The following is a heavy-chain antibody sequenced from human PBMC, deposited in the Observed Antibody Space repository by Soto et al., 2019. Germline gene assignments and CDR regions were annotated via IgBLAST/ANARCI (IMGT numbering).Heavy chain of an antibody. D-gene: IGHD6-13*01. CDR3: ARGYYTSWYWFDR. CDR1: GGSVSTGVHY. J-gene: IGHJ2*01. Sequence: QVQLQESGPGLVKPSETLSLTCTVSVSGGSVSTGVHYWSWIRQPPGKGLEWIGYIYYSGSTNYNPSLKSRVTISIDTSKNQFSLKLTSVTAADTAVYYCARGYYTSWYWFDRWGRGTLVTVSS. V-gene: IGHV4-61*08. CDR2: IYYSGST.